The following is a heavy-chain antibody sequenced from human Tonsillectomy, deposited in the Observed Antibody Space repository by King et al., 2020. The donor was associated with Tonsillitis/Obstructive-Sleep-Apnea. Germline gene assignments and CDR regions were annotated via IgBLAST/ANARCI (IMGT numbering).Heavy chain of an antibody. CDR2: ISGSSSYI. D-gene: IGHD4-23*01. J-gene: IGHJ5*02. V-gene: IGHV3-21*01. CDR3: ARVPIIDQQPLTPAWFDP. CDR1: GFTFSSYK. Sequence: VQLVESGGGLVKPGGSLRLSCAASGFTFSSYKMNWVRQSPGKGLEWVSSISGSSSYIYYADSVKGRFAISRDNPKNSLFLQMNSLRAEDTAVYYCARVPIIDQQPLTPAWFDPWGQGTLVTVSS.